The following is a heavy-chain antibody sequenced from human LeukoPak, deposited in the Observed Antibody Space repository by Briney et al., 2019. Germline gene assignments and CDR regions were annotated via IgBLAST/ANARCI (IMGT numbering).Heavy chain of an antibody. V-gene: IGHV3-30-3*01. Sequence: PGRSLRLSCAASGFTFSSYAMHWVRQAPGKGLEWVAVISYDGSNKYYADSVKGRFTISRDNSKNTLYLQMNSLRAEDTAVYYCARVSNSGYAKDAFDIWGQGTMVTVSS. CDR3: ARVSNSGYAKDAFDI. D-gene: IGHD5-12*01. CDR1: GFTFSSYA. CDR2: ISYDGSNK. J-gene: IGHJ3*02.